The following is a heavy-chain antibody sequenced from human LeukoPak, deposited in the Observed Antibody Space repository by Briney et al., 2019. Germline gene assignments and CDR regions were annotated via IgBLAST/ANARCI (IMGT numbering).Heavy chain of an antibody. V-gene: IGHV1-18*01. CDR3: ASFIAAAGTPKHFDY. CDR1: GYTFTSYG. CDR2: ISAYNGNT. D-gene: IGHD6-13*01. Sequence: ASVKVSCKASGYTFTSYGISWVRQAPGQGLEWMGWISAYNGNTNYAQKLQGRVTMTTDTSTSTAYMELRSLRSDDTAVYYCASFIAAAGTPKHFDYWGQGTLVTVSS. J-gene: IGHJ4*02.